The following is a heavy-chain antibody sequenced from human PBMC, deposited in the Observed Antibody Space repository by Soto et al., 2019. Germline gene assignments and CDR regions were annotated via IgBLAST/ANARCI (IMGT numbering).Heavy chain of an antibody. CDR1: GGSISSGGYY. CDR2: IYYSGST. CDR3: ASTWIVPAAIY. Sequence: QVQLQESGPGLVKPSQTLSLTCTVSGGSISSGGYYWSWIRQHPGKGLEWIGYIYYSGSTYYNPXXXXXXXXXXXXSXNQXSLKLSSVTAADTAVYYCASTWIVPAAIYWGQGTLVTVSS. J-gene: IGHJ4*02. D-gene: IGHD2-2*01. V-gene: IGHV4-31*01.